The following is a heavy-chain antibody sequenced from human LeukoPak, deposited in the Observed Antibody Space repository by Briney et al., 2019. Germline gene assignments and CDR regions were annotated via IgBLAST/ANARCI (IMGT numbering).Heavy chain of an antibody. CDR1: GGSISDCY. J-gene: IGHJ4*02. V-gene: IGHV4-59*01. Sequence: SETLSLTCTVSGGSISDCYWSWIRQPPGNGLEWIGYIYHSGSTNYNPSLKSRVTISVDTSKNQFSLRLSSVTAADTAVYYCARHGSGGYFDYWGQGTLVTVSS. CDR3: ARHGSGGYFDY. D-gene: IGHD3-10*01. CDR2: IYHSGST.